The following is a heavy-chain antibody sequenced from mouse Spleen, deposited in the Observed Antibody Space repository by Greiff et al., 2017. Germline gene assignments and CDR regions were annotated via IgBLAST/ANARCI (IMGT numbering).Heavy chain of an antibody. CDR1: GFTFSNYW. D-gene: IGHD1-1*01. V-gene: IGHV6-3*01. J-gene: IGHJ2*01. Sequence: EVHLVESGGGLVQPGGSMKLSCVASGFTFSNYWMNWVRQSPEKGLEWVAQIRLKSDNYATHYAESVKGRFTISRDDSKSSVYLQMNNLRAEDTGIYYCTEGGSSSFDYWGQGTTLTVSS. CDR2: IRLKSDNYAT. CDR3: TEGGSSSFDY.